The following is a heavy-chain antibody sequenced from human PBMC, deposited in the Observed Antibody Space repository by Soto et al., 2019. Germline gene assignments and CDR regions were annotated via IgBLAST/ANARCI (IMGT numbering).Heavy chain of an antibody. CDR3: ARLDEALDY. V-gene: IGHV4-61*01. CDR2: IYNSRST. Sequence: SETLSLTCTVFGGSVSSGSYYWSWIRQPPGKGLEWIGYIYNSRSTNYNPSLKSRISISVDTSKNQFSLKLSSVTAADTAVYYCARLDEALDYWGQGTLVTVSS. CDR1: GGSVSSGSYY. J-gene: IGHJ4*02.